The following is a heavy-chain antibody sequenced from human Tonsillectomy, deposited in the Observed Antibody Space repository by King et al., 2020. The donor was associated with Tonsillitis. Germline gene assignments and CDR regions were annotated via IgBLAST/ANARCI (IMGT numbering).Heavy chain of an antibody. J-gene: IGHJ3*02. CDR3: ARERGYSSSSWAFDI. V-gene: IGHV1-18*01. Sequence: VQLVESGPEVKKAGASVKVSCKASGYTFTNYGISWVRQAPGQGLEWMGWISGYSGNTNYAQKLQGRVTVTTETFTSTAYMGLRGLRSDDTAVYYCARERGYSSSSWAFDIWGQGTMLIVSS. CDR2: ISGYSGNT. D-gene: IGHD6-13*01. CDR1: GYTFTNYG.